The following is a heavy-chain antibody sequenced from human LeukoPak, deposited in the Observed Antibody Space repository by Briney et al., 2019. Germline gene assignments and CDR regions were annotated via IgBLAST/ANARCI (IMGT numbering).Heavy chain of an antibody. CDR2: IFHSGT. V-gene: IGHV4-38-2*02. Sequence: SETLSLTCAVSGYSISSGYYWAWIRQPPGEGLEWVGSIFHSGTYYNPSLKSRVSISMDTSKNQFSLSLSSVTAADTAVYYCARDDYSNYGHYWGQGKLVTVSS. CDR1: GYSISSGYY. CDR3: ARDDYSNYGHY. D-gene: IGHD4-11*01. J-gene: IGHJ4*02.